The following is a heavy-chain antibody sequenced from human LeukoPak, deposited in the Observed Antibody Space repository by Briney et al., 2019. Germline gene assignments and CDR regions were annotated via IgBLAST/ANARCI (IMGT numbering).Heavy chain of an antibody. CDR3: AREDIVVVPAAMNYYYYGMDV. D-gene: IGHD2-2*01. Sequence: ASVKVSCKASGYTFTGYYMHWVRQAPGQGLEWMGWINPNSGGTNYAQKFQGRVTMTRDTSISTAYMELSRLRSDDTAVYYCAREDIVVVPAAMNYYYYGMDVWGQGTTVTVSS. J-gene: IGHJ6*02. CDR2: INPNSGGT. V-gene: IGHV1-2*02. CDR1: GYTFTGYY.